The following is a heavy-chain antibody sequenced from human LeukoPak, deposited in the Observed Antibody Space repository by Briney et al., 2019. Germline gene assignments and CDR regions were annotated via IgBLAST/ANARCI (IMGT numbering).Heavy chain of an antibody. J-gene: IGHJ4*02. CDR3: ARGVGTDY. D-gene: IGHD1-26*01. Sequence: GGSLRLSCAASGFTSGSYWMSWVRQAPGKGLEWVANIKLDGSEKYYVDSVKGRFTISRDNDKNSLYPQMNSLRAEDTAVYYCARGVGTDYWGQGTQVTVSS. V-gene: IGHV3-7*01. CDR2: IKLDGSEK. CDR1: GFTSGSYW.